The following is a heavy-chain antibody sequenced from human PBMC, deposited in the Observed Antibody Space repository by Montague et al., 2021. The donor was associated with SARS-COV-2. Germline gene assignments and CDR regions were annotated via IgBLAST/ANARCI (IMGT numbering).Heavy chain of an antibody. V-gene: IGHV6-1*01. Sequence: CAISGDSVSRNSVAWSWIRQSPSRGLEGLGRTYYRSKWYKDYAVSVRGRVTINPHTSKNQFSLQLNSVTPEDTAIYYCTSGREGNYNVMDVWGQGTTVTVSS. CDR2: TYYRSKWYK. J-gene: IGHJ6*02. CDR1: GDSVSRNSVA. D-gene: IGHD1-1*01. CDR3: TSGREGNYNVMDV.